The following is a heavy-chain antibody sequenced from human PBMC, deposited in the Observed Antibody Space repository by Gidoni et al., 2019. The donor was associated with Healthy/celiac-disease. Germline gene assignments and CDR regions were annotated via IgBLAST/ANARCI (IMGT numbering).Heavy chain of an antibody. CDR3: ARDLSPPSYYDFWSGYYSYYGMDV. CDR1: GYTFTRDY. Sequence: QVHLVQSGAEVKKTGASVKVSCNASGYTFTRDYLHWVRQAPGQGLQWMGIINPSGGSTSYAQKFQGRVTMTRDTSTSTVYMELSSLRSEDTAVYYCARDLSPPSYYDFWSGYYSYYGMDVWGQGTTVTVSS. D-gene: IGHD3-3*01. J-gene: IGHJ6*02. V-gene: IGHV1-46*01. CDR2: INPSGGST.